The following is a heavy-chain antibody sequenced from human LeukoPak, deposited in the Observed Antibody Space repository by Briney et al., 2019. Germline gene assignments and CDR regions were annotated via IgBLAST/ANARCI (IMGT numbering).Heavy chain of an antibody. CDR3: ALDYMVRGVNFDY. CDR2: MYYSGST. Sequence: SETLSLTCTVSCGSISSYYWSWIRQPPGKGLEWIGYMYYSGSTNYNPSLKSRVTISVDTSKNQFSLKLSSVTAADTAVYYCALDYMVRGVNFDYWGQGTLVTVSS. CDR1: CGSISSYY. D-gene: IGHD3-10*01. V-gene: IGHV4-59*12. J-gene: IGHJ4*02.